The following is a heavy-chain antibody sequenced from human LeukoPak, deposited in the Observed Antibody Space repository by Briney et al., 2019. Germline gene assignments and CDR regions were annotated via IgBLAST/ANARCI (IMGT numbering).Heavy chain of an antibody. Sequence: GGSLRLSCAASGFTFSDYYMSWIRQAPGKGLEWVSCISSSGSTIYYADSVKGRFTISRDNAKNSLYLQMNSLRAEDTAVYYCAREEVDTAMVYYFDYWGQGTLVTVSS. CDR1: GFTFSDYY. V-gene: IGHV3-11*01. CDR3: AREEVDTAMVYYFDY. D-gene: IGHD5-18*01. J-gene: IGHJ4*02. CDR2: ISSSGSTI.